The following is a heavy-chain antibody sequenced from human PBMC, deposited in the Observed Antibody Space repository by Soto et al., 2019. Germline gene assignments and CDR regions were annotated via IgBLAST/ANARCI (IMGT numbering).Heavy chain of an antibody. CDR2: INQDGSEK. CDR1: GVTFSTYW. V-gene: IGHV3-7*01. CDR3: SRSLNS. Sequence: PGGSLRLSCAASGVTFSTYWMDWVRQTPGKGLEWVANINQDGSEKNYVDSVKGRFTISRDNAKNSLYLQMSRLTAEDSALYYCSRSLNSWGQGTLVTV. J-gene: IGHJ4*02.